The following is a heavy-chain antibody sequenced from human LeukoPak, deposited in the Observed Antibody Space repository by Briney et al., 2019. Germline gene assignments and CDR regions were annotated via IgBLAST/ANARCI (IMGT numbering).Heavy chain of an antibody. CDR1: GYTFTSDG. CDR3: ARDLITMVRRGTFDY. CDR2: ISAYNGNT. Sequence: ASVKVSWKASGYTFTSDGISWVRQAPGQGLYWMRSISAYNGNTNYAQKLQGRVTMTTDTSTSTAYMELRSLRSDDTAVYYCARDLITMVRRGTFDYWGQGTLVTVSS. D-gene: IGHD3-10*01. J-gene: IGHJ4*02. V-gene: IGHV1-18*01.